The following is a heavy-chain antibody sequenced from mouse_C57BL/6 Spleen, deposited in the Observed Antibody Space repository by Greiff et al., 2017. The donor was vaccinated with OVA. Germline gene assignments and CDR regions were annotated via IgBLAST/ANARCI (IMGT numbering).Heavy chain of an antibody. CDR1: GYTFTSYW. CDR2: IDPSDSYT. V-gene: IGHV1-50*01. D-gene: IGHD2-3*01. Sequence: VQLQQPGAELVKPGASVKLSCKASGYTFTSYWMQWVKQRPGQGLEWIGEIDPSDSYTNYNQKFKGKATLTVDTSSSTAYMQLSSLTSEDSAVYYCARRSLDDGYLYYFDDWGQGTTLTVSS. CDR3: ARRSLDDGYLYYFDD. J-gene: IGHJ2*01.